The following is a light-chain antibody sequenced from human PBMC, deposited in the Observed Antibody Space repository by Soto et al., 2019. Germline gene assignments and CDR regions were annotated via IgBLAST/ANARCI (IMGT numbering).Light chain of an antibody. CDR2: GSS. CDR1: QGVSDW. V-gene: IGKV1-12*01. Sequence: DIQMTQTPSSVSASVGDSVTITCRASQGVSDWVAWYQQKPGEAPKLLIYGSSSLLSGVPSRFSGTRSGTDFTLTISSLQPEDFATYYCQQANSYPWTFGQGSMV. J-gene: IGKJ1*01. CDR3: QQANSYPWT.